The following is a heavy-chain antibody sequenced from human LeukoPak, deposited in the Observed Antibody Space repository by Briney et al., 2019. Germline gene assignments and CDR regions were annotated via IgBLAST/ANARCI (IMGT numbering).Heavy chain of an antibody. D-gene: IGHD3-10*01. CDR2: IYTSGST. Sequence: PSQTLSLTCTVSGGSLSSGSYYWSSIRQPAGKGLEWIGRIYTSGSTHYNPSLTSRVTISVVTPKNHFSLKLSSVTAADTAVYYCARGGRGIWFDPWGQGTLVTVSS. CDR1: GGSLSSGSYY. V-gene: IGHV4-61*02. J-gene: IGHJ5*02. CDR3: ARGGRGIWFDP.